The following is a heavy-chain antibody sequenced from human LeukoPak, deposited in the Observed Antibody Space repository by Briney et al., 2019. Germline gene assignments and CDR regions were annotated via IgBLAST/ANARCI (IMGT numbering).Heavy chain of an antibody. Sequence: SETLSLTCTVSGGSISSGGYCWSWIRQHPGTGLEWIGYIYYSGSTYYNPSLKSRVTISVDTSKNQFSLKLSSVTAADTAVYYCARVGENYYYGMDVWGQGTTVIVSS. CDR2: IYYSGST. D-gene: IGHD3-10*01. J-gene: IGHJ6*02. CDR1: GGSISSGGYC. CDR3: ARVGENYYYGMDV. V-gene: IGHV4-31*03.